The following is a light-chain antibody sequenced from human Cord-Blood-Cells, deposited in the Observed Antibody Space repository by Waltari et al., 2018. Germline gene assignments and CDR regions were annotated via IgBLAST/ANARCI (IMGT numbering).Light chain of an antibody. CDR1: QSISSY. CDR2: PAS. CDR3: QQSYSTPWT. Sequence: DIQMTQSPSSLSASVGDGVTITCRASQSISSYLNWYQQKPGKAPKLLIYPASSLQSGVPSRFSGSGSGTDFTLTISSLQPEDFATYYCQQSYSTPWTFGQGTKVEIK. J-gene: IGKJ1*01. V-gene: IGKV1-39*01.